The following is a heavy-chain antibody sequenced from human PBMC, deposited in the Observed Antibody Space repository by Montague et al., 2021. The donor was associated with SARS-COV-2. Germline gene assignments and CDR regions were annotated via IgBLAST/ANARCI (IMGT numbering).Heavy chain of an antibody. CDR1: GFTFNNYD. D-gene: IGHD6-19*01. Sequence: SLRLSCAASGFTFNNYDMNWVRQAPGKGQEWVSVIGSGGRSTFYADSVKGLFTISRDNSKEYLYLQMYSLRPEDTAIYYCPNDPIPVAGRYFDYWGQGTLVTVSS. V-gene: IGHV3-23*03. CDR2: IGSGGRST. CDR3: PNDPIPVAGRYFDY. J-gene: IGHJ4*02.